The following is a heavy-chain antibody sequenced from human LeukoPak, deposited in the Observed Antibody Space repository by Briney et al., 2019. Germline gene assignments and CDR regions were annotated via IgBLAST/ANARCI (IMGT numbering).Heavy chain of an antibody. CDR2: IYPGDSDT. Sequence: GESLQISCKGSGYSFSTYWIGWVRQTPGKGLEWMGIIYPGDSDTRYSPSFQGQVTISADKSITTAYLQWSSLQASDTAIYYCARRSGGADYWGQGTLVPVSS. D-gene: IGHD3-16*01. J-gene: IGHJ4*02. CDR1: GYSFSTYW. V-gene: IGHV5-51*01. CDR3: ARRSGGADY.